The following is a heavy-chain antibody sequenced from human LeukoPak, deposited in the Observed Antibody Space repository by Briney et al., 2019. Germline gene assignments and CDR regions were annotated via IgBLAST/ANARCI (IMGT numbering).Heavy chain of an antibody. J-gene: IGHJ6*02. V-gene: IGHV3-53*01. CDR3: ARGIYGSGRRGMDV. CDR1: GFTVSSNY. CDR2: IYSGGST. Sequence: PGGSLRLSCAASGFTVSSNYMSWVRQAPGKGLEWVSVIYSGGSTYYADSVKGRFTISRDNSKNTLYLQMNSPRAEDTAVYYCARGIYGSGRRGMDVWGQGTTVTVSS. D-gene: IGHD3-10*01.